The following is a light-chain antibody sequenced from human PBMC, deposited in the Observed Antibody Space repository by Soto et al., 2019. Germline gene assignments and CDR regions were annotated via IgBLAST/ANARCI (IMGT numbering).Light chain of an antibody. CDR3: QQFNV. J-gene: IGKJ4*01. Sequence: AIQLTQSPSSLSASVGDRVTITCRASQGIGSALAWYQQKPGKAPKLLIYDASSLESGVPSRFSGSGSGTDFTLTISSLQPEDFATYYCQQFNVFGGGTKVHIX. V-gene: IGKV1-13*02. CDR1: QGIGSA. CDR2: DAS.